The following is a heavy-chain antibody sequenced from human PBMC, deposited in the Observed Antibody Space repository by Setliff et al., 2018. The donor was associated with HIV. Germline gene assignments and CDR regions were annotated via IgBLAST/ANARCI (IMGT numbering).Heavy chain of an antibody. J-gene: IGHJ4*02. D-gene: IGHD3-22*01. V-gene: IGHV4-61*05. CDR2: IFYTGST. CDR1: GGSIYGSDYY. CDR3: GRQVPVPGVAVTPIDY. Sequence: PSETLSLTCTVSGGSIYGSDYYWSWPRQFPGKGLEWIGFIFYTGSTTYNPSLNSRVTISVDTSKNQFSLKVTSVTAADTAVYYCGRQVPVPGVAVTPIDYWGQGTLVTVSS.